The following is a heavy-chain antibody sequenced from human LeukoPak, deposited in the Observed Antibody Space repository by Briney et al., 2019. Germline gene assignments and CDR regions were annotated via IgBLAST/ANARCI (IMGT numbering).Heavy chain of an antibody. CDR2: IIPIVGTA. CDR3: ARAPYYYDSSGYFDACDI. V-gene: IGHV1-69*05. CDR1: GGTFSSYA. D-gene: IGHD3-22*01. Sequence: SVKLSCTASGGTFSSYAISWVRQAPGQGLEWMGAIIPIVGTANYAHKFQGRVTITTDESTNTAYLELSSLRSEDTAVYYCARAPYYYDSSGYFDACDIWGQGTIVTVSS. J-gene: IGHJ3*02.